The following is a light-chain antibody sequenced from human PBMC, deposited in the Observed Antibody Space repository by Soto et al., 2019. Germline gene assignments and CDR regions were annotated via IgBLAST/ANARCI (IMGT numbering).Light chain of an antibody. CDR1: SSNIGSNY. Sequence: QSVLTQPPSASGTPGQRVTISCSGSSSNIGSNYVYWYQQLPGTAPKLLIYRNNQRPSGVPDRFSGSQSGTSASLAISGLQSEDGADYHCGAWDDSLNGWVFGGGTKLTVL. CDR3: GAWDDSLNGWV. CDR2: RNN. J-gene: IGLJ3*02. V-gene: IGLV1-47*01.